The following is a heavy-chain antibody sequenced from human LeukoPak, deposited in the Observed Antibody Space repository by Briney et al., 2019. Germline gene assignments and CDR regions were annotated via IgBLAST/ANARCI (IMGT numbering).Heavy chain of an antibody. D-gene: IGHD2-21*02. V-gene: IGHV4-61*09. Sequence: SQTLSLTCTVSGCSISSGSYCWCWIRQPAGKGLEWIGHIHTSGNTNYNSSLKSRITISVDTSKNQFSLKLSSVTAADTAVYYCARGGGDCGGDCYSGDYWGQGTLVTVSS. CDR3: ARGGGDCGGDCYSGDY. CDR2: IHTSGNT. CDR1: GCSISSGSYC. J-gene: IGHJ4*02.